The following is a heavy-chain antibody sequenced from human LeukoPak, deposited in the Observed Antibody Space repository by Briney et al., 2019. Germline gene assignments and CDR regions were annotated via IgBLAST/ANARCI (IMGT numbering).Heavy chain of an antibody. CDR1: GFSLNTSGMC. V-gene: IGHV2-70*11. J-gene: IGHJ4*02. D-gene: IGHD3-22*01. CDR3: ARIAYYDSSSYYYFDY. Sequence: SGPALVKPTQTLTLTCTFSGFSLNTSGMCESWIRQPPGKALEWLARIDWDDDKYYSTSLKTRLTISKDTSKNQVVLTMTNMDPVDTATYYCARIAYYDSSSYYYFDYWGQGTLVTVSS. CDR2: IDWDDDK.